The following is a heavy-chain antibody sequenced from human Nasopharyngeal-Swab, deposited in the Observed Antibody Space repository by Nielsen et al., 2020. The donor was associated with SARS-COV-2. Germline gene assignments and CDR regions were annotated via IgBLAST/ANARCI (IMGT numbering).Heavy chain of an antibody. CDR3: ARSYYGAYYYGMDV. CDR2: ISYGGSNK. CDR1: GFTFSSYG. J-gene: IGHJ6*02. D-gene: IGHD4-17*01. V-gene: IGHV3-30*03. Sequence: GESLKISCAASGFTFSSYGMHWVRQAPGKGLEWVAVISYGGSNKYYADSVKGRFTISRDNSKNTLYLQMNSLRAEDTAVYYCARSYYGAYYYGMDVWGQGTTVTVSS.